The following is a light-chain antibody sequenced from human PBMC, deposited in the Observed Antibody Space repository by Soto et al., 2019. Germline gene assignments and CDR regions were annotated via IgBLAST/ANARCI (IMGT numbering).Light chain of an antibody. CDR2: GNS. J-gene: IGLJ2*01. CDR1: SSNIGAGYD. V-gene: IGLV1-40*01. CDR3: QSYDSGLGGYVV. Sequence: QSVLTQPPSVSGAPGQRVTISCTGSSSNIGAGYDVHWYQQLPGTAPKLLIYGNSNRPSGVPDRSSGSKSGTSASLAITGLQAEDEADYSCQSYDSGLGGYVVFGGGTQLTVL.